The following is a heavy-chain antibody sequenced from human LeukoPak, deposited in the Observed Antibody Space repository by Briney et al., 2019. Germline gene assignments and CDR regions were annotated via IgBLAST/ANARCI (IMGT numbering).Heavy chain of an antibody. CDR2: INHSGST. Sequence: SETLSLTCAVYGGSFSGYYWSWIRQPPGKGLEWIGEINHSGSTNYNPSLKSRVTISVDTSKNQFSLKLSSVTAADTAEYYCARGRAGYGFFYYFDYWGQGTLVTVSS. CDR1: GGSFSGYY. CDR3: ARGRAGYGFFYYFDY. J-gene: IGHJ4*02. V-gene: IGHV4-34*01. D-gene: IGHD5-24*01.